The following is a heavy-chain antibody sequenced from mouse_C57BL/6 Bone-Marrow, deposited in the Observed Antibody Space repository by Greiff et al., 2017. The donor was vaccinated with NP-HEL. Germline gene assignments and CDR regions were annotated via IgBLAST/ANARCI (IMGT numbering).Heavy chain of an antibody. Sequence: VQRVESGPGLVAPSQSLSITCTVSGFSLTSYAISWVRQPPGKGLEWLGVIWTGGGTNYNSALKSRLSLSKDNSKSQSFLKMNSLQTDDTARYYCARNYYGSSLYYFDYWGQGTTLTVSA. CDR1: GFSLTSYA. CDR2: IWTGGGT. V-gene: IGHV2-9-1*01. J-gene: IGHJ2*01. CDR3: ARNYYGSSLYYFDY. D-gene: IGHD1-1*01.